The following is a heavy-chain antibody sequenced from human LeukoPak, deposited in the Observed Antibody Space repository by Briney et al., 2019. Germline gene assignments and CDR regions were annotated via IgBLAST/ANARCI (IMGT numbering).Heavy chain of an antibody. V-gene: IGHV3-21*01. Sequence: PGGSLTLSCAASGCTFSSYSMNWVRQPPGKGLEWVSSISSSSRYIYYAASVKGRVTSSSDNAKNSLYLQMNSLRAEDTAVYYCARAYYFDYWGQGTLVTVSS. CDR2: ISSSSRYI. J-gene: IGHJ4*02. CDR1: GCTFSSYS. CDR3: ARAYYFDY.